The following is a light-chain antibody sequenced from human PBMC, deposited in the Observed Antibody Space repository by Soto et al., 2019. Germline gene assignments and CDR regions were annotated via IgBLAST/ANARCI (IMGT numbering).Light chain of an antibody. V-gene: IGKV1-5*03. CDR1: QSISGS. CDR3: QQYNGFWT. Sequence: DIQRTQSPSTLSASVGDRVTITCRASQSISGSLAWYQQKPGKAPKLLIYEASNLKSGVPSRFSGSGSGTEYTLTISSLQPDDFASYYCQQYNGFWTFGQGTKVEIK. CDR2: EAS. J-gene: IGKJ1*01.